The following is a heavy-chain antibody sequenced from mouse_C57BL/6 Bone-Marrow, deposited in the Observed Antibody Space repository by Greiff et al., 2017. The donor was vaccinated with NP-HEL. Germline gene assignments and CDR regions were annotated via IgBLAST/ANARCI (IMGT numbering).Heavy chain of an antibody. CDR3: ATKKAYGSSYSFDY. D-gene: IGHD1-1*01. CDR2: INPSSGYT. J-gene: IGHJ2*01. Sequence: VQLQQSGAELAKPGASVKLSCKASGYTFTSYWMHWVKQRPGQGLEWIGYINPSSGYTKYNQKFKDKATLTADNSSSTAYMQLSSLTYEDSAVYYCATKKAYGSSYSFDYWGQGTTLTVSS. V-gene: IGHV1-7*01. CDR1: GYTFTSYW.